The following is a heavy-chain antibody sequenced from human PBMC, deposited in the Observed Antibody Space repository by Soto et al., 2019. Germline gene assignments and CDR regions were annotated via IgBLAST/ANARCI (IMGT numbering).Heavy chain of an antibody. V-gene: IGHV3-66*01. D-gene: IGHD2-15*01. Sequence: EVQLVESGGGLVQPGGSLRLSCAASGFIVSSNYMSWVRQAPGKGLGWVSVIYSGGSTYYADSVKGRFIISRDDSKNTLFLQMNSLRAEDTAVYYCATAKLLLPWLFDYWGQGTLVTVSS. CDR2: IYSGGST. J-gene: IGHJ4*02. CDR1: GFIVSSNY. CDR3: ATAKLLLPWLFDY.